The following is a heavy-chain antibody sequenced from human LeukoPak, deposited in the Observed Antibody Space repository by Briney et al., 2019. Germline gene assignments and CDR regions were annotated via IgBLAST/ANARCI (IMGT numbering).Heavy chain of an antibody. D-gene: IGHD4-23*01. Sequence: GGSLRLSCAASGFTFSSYSMNWVRQAPGKGLEWVSSISSSSSYIYYADSVKGRFTISRDNAKNSLYLQMNSLRAEDTAVYYCARDETMVVTYYFDYWGQGTLVTVSS. CDR1: GFTFSSYS. V-gene: IGHV3-21*01. CDR3: ARDETMVVTYYFDY. J-gene: IGHJ4*02. CDR2: ISSSSSYI.